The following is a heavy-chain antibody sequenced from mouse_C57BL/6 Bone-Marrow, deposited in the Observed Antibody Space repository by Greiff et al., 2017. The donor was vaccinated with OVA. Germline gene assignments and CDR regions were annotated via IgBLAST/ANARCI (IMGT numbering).Heavy chain of an antibody. J-gene: IGHJ1*03. V-gene: IGHV1-81*01. CDR3: ARWGYYGSSPYWYFDV. Sequence: QVQLQQSGAELARPGASVKLSCKASGSTFTSYGISWVKQRTGQGLEWIGEIYPRSGNTYYNEKFKGKATLTADKSSSTAYMELRSLTSEDSAVYFCARWGYYGSSPYWYFDVWGTGTTVTVSS. CDR1: GSTFTSYG. CDR2: IYPRSGNT. D-gene: IGHD1-1*01.